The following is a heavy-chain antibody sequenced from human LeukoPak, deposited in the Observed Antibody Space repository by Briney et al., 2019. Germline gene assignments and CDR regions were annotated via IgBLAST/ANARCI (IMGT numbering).Heavy chain of an antibody. CDR1: GGSISSGGYY. Sequence: SQTLSLTCTVAGGSISSGGYYWSWIRQHPGKGLEWIGYIYYSGSTYYNPSLKSRVTISVDTSKNQFSLKLSSVTAADTAVYYCARSPPTMVRVFGYWGQGTLVTVSS. CDR3: ARSPPTMVRVFGY. D-gene: IGHD3-10*01. CDR2: IYYSGST. J-gene: IGHJ4*02. V-gene: IGHV4-31*03.